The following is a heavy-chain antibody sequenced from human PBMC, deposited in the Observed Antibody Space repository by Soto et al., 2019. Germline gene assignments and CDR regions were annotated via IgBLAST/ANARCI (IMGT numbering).Heavy chain of an antibody. Sequence: PSETLSLTCTVSGGSISSSSYYWGWIRQPPGKGLEWIGSIYYSGSTYYNPSLKSRVTTSVDTSKNQFSLKLSSVTAADTAVYYCARLDIAAQPTPYFDYWGQGTLVTVSS. J-gene: IGHJ4*02. CDR3: ARLDIAAQPTPYFDY. CDR2: IYYSGST. CDR1: GGSISSSSYY. V-gene: IGHV4-39*01. D-gene: IGHD6-13*01.